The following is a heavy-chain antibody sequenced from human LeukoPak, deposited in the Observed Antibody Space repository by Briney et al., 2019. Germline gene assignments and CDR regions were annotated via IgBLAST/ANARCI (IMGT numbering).Heavy chain of an antibody. D-gene: IGHD2-2*01. CDR3: ARGLLVGYCSSTSCYAPGGELQWLQFDY. CDR2: IYTSGST. Sequence: SQTLSLTCTVSGGSISSGSYYWGWNRQPAGKGLEWIVRIYTSGSTNYNPSLKSRVTISVDTSKNQFSLKLSSVTAADTAVYYCARGLLVGYCSSTSCYAPGGELQWLQFDYWGQGTLVTVSS. J-gene: IGHJ4*02. V-gene: IGHV4-61*02. CDR1: GGSISSGSYY.